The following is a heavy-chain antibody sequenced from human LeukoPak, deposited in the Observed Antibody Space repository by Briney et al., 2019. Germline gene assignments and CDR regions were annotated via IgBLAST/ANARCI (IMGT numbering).Heavy chain of an antibody. V-gene: IGHV3-30*02. CDR3: ARRKGIAAATYYYYYYMDV. CDR1: GFTFSSYG. J-gene: IGHJ6*03. CDR2: IRYDGSNK. Sequence: PGGSLRLSCAASGFTFSSYGMHWVRQAPGKGLEWVAFIRYDGSNKYYADSVKGRFTISRDNSKNTLYLQMNSLRAEDTAVYYCARRKGIAAATYYYYYYMDVWGKGTTVTISS. D-gene: IGHD6-13*01.